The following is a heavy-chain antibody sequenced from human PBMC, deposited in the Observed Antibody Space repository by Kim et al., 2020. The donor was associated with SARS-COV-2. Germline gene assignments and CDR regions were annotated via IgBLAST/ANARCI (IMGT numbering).Heavy chain of an antibody. Sequence: GGSLRLSCAASGFTFPSYWMSWVRQAPGRGLEWVANIKQDGSEKYYVESVKGRFTISRDNAKNSLYLQMNSLRADDTAVYYCAREKGYDFWSGYPYYMDVWGKGTTVTVSS. CDR2: IKQDGSEK. CDR3: AREKGYDFWSGYPYYMDV. CDR1: GFTFPSYW. D-gene: IGHD3-3*01. J-gene: IGHJ6*03. V-gene: IGHV3-7*01.